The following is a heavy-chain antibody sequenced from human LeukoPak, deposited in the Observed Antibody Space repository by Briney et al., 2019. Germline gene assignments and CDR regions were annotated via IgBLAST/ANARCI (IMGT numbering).Heavy chain of an antibody. V-gene: IGHV1-18*04. J-gene: IGHJ5*02. Sequence: GASVKVSCKASGYTFTSYGISWVRQAPGQGLEWMGWISAYNGNTNYAQKLQGRVTMTTDTSTSTAYMELRSLRSDDTAVYYCARGSELERVPRWFDPWGQGTLVTVSS. D-gene: IGHD1-1*01. CDR1: GYTFTSYG. CDR3: ARGSELERVPRWFDP. CDR2: ISAYNGNT.